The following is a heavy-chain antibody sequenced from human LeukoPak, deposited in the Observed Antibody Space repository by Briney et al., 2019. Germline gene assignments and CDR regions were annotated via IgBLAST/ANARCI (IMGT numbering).Heavy chain of an antibody. D-gene: IGHD6-19*01. CDR3: ARGGAVAGNLYYYYGMDV. J-gene: IGHJ6*02. CDR1: GFTFSSYA. Sequence: GGSLRLSCAASGFTFSSYAMHLVRQAPGKGLEWVAVISYDGSNKYYADSVKGRFTISRDDSKNTLYLQMNSLRAEDTAVYYCARGGAVAGNLYYYYGMDVWGQGTTVTVSS. V-gene: IGHV3-30-3*01. CDR2: ISYDGSNK.